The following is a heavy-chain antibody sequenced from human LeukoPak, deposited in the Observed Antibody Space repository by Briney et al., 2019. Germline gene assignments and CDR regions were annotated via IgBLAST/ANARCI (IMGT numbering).Heavy chain of an antibody. CDR1: GYTLTDYH. J-gene: IGHJ4*02. V-gene: IGHV1-2*02. Sequence: ASVKVSCKASGYTLTDYHIHWVRQAPGQGLEWMAWINPKSGGTNYAQKFQGRVTMTRDTSINTVYMELTRLRSDDTAMYYCARGRDSGSHTYYFGYWGQGTLVTVSS. CDR3: ARGRDSGSHTYYFGY. D-gene: IGHD1-26*01. CDR2: INPKSGGT.